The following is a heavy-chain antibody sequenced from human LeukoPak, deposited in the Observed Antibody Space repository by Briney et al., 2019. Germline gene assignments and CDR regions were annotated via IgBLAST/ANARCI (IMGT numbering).Heavy chain of an antibody. CDR2: ISDYNGNT. CDR3: ARDLYRDSLPVSWFDP. Sequence: ASVKVSGKASGYTFTSYGISWVRQAPGQGLEWMGWISDYNGNTNYAQKLQGRVTMTTDTSTSTAYMELRSLRSDDTAVYYCARDLYRDSLPVSWFDPWGQGTLVTVSS. V-gene: IGHV1-18*01. J-gene: IGHJ5*02. D-gene: IGHD4-11*01. CDR1: GYTFTSYG.